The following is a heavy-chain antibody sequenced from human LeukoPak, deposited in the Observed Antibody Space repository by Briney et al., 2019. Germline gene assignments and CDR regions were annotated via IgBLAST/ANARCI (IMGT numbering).Heavy chain of an antibody. D-gene: IGHD3-10*02. Sequence: SETLSLTCGVSGGSFSGHYWSWIRQPPGKGPEWIGEISHTGTTHSNPSLKSRVTISVDTPKNQFSLRLTSVTAADTAVYYCARNPTSKTMSRDSFDIWGQGTFVTVSS. CDR1: GGSFSGHY. J-gene: IGHJ3*02. CDR3: ARNPTSKTMSRDSFDI. V-gene: IGHV4-34*01. CDR2: ISHTGTT.